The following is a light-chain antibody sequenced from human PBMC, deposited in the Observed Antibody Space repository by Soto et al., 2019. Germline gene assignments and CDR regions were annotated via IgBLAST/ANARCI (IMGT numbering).Light chain of an antibody. J-gene: IGKJ3*01. Sequence: DIVMTQSPLSLPVTPGEPASISCRSSQSLLHSNGYNYLDWYLQKPGQSPQLLIYLGSNRAAGVPVMFSGSGSGTDFTLKISRVEAEDVGGYYCMQALQTPPFTFGPGTKVDIK. CDR3: MQALQTPPFT. V-gene: IGKV2-28*01. CDR1: QSLLHSNGYNY. CDR2: LGS.